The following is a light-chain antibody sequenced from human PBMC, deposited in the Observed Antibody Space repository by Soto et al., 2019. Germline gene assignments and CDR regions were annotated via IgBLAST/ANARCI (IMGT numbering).Light chain of an antibody. V-gene: IGKV3-20*01. CDR3: QQGGGSLWT. Sequence: EIVLTQSPGTLSMSPWERATLSCRASQAVGSSLLAWYQHKPGQAPRLVIYGASSRATGIPDRFSGSGSGTDFTLTISRLEPEDFAVYYCQQGGGSLWTFGQGTKVEIK. J-gene: IGKJ1*01. CDR1: QAVGSSL. CDR2: GAS.